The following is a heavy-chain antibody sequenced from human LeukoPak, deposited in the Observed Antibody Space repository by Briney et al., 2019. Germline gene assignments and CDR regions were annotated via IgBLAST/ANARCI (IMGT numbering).Heavy chain of an antibody. CDR2: ISGSSSDI. D-gene: IGHD6-19*01. Sequence: PGGSLRLSCAASGFTFSSYGMHWVRQAPGKGLEWVSSISGSSSDIYYADSLKGRFTISRDNAKNSLYLQLHSLRAEDTAVYYCARDASSISVAGFLHYWGQGTLVTVSS. J-gene: IGHJ4*02. V-gene: IGHV3-21*01. CDR3: ARDASSISVAGFLHY. CDR1: GFTFSSYG.